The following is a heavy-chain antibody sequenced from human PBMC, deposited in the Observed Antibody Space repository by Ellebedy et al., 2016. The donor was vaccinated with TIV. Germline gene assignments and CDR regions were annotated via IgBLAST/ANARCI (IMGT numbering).Heavy chain of an antibody. CDR2: ISYDGSNK. D-gene: IGHD2-2*01. V-gene: IGHV3-30*03. CDR1: GFTFSSYG. CDR3: ARLGTSHCFDY. J-gene: IGHJ4*02. Sequence: GGSLRLSXAASGFTFSSYGMHWVRQAPGKGLEWVAVISYDGSNKYYADSVKGRFTISRDNAKNSLYLQMNSLRAEDTAVYYCARLGTSHCFDYWGQGTLVTVSS.